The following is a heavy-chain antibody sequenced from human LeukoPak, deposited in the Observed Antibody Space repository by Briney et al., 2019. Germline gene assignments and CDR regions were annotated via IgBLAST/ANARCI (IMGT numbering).Heavy chain of an antibody. CDR3: ARVTWAVGQQLGDY. V-gene: IGHV3-30*02. Sequence: PGGSLRLSCTASGFTFSSYGMHWVRQAPGKGLEWVAFIRYDGNQIFYADSDSVKGRFTISRDNSKKTVYLQMNSLRAEDTAVYYCARVTWAVGQQLGDYWGQGTLVTVSS. D-gene: IGHD6-13*01. CDR2: IRYDGNQI. J-gene: IGHJ4*02. CDR1: GFTFSSYG.